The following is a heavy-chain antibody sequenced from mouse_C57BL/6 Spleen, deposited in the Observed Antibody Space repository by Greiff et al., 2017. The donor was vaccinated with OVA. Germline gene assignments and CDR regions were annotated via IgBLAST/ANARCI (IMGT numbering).Heavy chain of an antibody. CDR1: GYAFSSSW. CDR3: ASWGITTVPFYAMDD. CDR2: IYPGDGDT. J-gene: IGHJ4*01. D-gene: IGHD1-1*01. V-gene: IGHV1-82*01. Sequence: VQLQQSGPELVKPGASVKISCKASGYAFSSSWMNWVKQRPGTGLEWIGRIYPGDGDTNYNGKFKGKATLTADKSSSTAYMQLSSLTSEDSAVYFGASWGITTVPFYAMDDWGKGTSVTVSS.